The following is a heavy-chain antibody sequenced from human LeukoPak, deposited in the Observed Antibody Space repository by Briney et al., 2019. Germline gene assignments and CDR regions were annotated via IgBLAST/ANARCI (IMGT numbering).Heavy chain of an antibody. V-gene: IGHV3-7*01. CDR1: GFTFSSYW. Sequence: GGSLRLSCAASGFTFSSYWMSWVRQAPGKGLEWVANIKQGGSEKYYVDSVKGRFTISRDDAKNSLYLQMNSLRAEDTAVYYCAQAGDSSGYFDYWGQGTLVTVSS. CDR3: AQAGDSSGYFDY. J-gene: IGHJ4*02. D-gene: IGHD3-22*01. CDR2: IKQGGSEK.